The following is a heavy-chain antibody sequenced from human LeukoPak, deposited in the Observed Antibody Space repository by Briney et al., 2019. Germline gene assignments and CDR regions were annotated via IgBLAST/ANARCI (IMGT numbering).Heavy chain of an antibody. CDR1: GFTFSSYA. J-gene: IGHJ4*02. V-gene: IGHV3-64D*06. Sequence: GGSLRLSCSASGFTFSSYAMHWVRQAPGKGLEYVSAISSNGGSTYYADSVKGRFTISRDNSKNTLYLQMSSLRAEDTAVYYCARGYYDSSGHFHFDYWGQGTLVTVSS. CDR3: ARGYYDSSGHFHFDY. D-gene: IGHD3-22*01. CDR2: ISSNGGST.